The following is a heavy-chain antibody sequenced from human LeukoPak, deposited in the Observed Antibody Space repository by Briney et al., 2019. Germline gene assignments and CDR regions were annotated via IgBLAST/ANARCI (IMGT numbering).Heavy chain of an antibody. Sequence: SETLSLTCAVYGGSFSGYYWSWIRQPPGKGLEWIGEINHSGSTNYNPSLKSRVTISVDTSKNQFSLKLSSVTAADTAVYYCARGAPRLRYFDWIIPTGFDYWGQGALVTVSS. CDR1: GGSFSGYY. V-gene: IGHV4-34*01. J-gene: IGHJ4*02. D-gene: IGHD3-9*01. CDR3: ARGAPRLRYFDWIIPTGFDY. CDR2: INHSGST.